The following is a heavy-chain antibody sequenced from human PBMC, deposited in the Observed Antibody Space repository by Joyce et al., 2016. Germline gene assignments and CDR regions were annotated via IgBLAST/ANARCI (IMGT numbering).Heavy chain of an antibody. CDR1: GFTFSSYS. D-gene: IGHD6-19*01. CDR2: ISSSSTTI. V-gene: IGHV3-48*01. Sequence: ELQLVESRGGLVLPGGSLRLSCVASGFTFSSYSMNWVRQAPGKGLEWVSYISSSSTTIFDADSVKGRFIISRDNAKNSLFLQMNSLRAEDTAVYYCARDRKWLGDFDYWGQGTLVTVSS. J-gene: IGHJ4*02. CDR3: ARDRKWLGDFDY.